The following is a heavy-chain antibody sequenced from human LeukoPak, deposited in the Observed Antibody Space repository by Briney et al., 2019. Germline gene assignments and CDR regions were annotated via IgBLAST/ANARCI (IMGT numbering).Heavy chain of an antibody. J-gene: IGHJ4*02. CDR2: ISYDGSNK. Sequence: PGGPLRLSCAASGFTFSSYAMHWVRQAPGKGLEWVAVISYDGSNKYYADSVKGRFTISRDNSQNTLDLQMNSLRLEDTAMYYCAKDRYSSSSTFTVNPFDYWGQGILVTVSS. CDR3: AKDRYSSSSTFTVNPFDY. D-gene: IGHD6-13*01. CDR1: GFTFSSYA. V-gene: IGHV3-30-3*01.